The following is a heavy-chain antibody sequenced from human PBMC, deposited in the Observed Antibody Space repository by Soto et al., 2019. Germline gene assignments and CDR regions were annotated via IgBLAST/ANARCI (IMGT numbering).Heavy chain of an antibody. D-gene: IGHD3-9*01. J-gene: IGHJ4*02. CDR2: IYPGDSDT. Sequence: GESLKISCKGSGYSFTSYWIGWVRQMPGKGLEWMGIIYPGDSDTRYSPSFQRQVTISADKSLRPAYLQWSSLKASDTAMYYCARLDGDDILTGYLDYWRQGTLVTVPS. V-gene: IGHV5-51*01. CDR3: ARLDGDDILTGYLDY. CDR1: GYSFTSYW.